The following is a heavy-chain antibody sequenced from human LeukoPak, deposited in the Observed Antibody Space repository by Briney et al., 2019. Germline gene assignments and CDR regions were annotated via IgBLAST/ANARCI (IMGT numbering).Heavy chain of an antibody. D-gene: IGHD1-26*01. CDR2: IYYSGST. V-gene: IGHV4-59*01. CDR1: GGSISSYY. CDR3: ARGGRVGARSRYYYYMDV. Sequence: SETLSLTCTVSGGSISSYYWSWIRQPPGKGLEWIGYIYYSGSTNYSPSLKSRVTISVDTSKNQFSLKLSSVTAADTAVYYCARGGRVGARSRYYYYMDVWGNGTTVTISS. J-gene: IGHJ6*03.